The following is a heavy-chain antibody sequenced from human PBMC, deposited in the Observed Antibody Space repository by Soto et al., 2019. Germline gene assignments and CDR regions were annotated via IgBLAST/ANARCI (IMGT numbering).Heavy chain of an antibody. V-gene: IGHV3-23*01. J-gene: IGHJ4*02. D-gene: IGHD2-2*01. CDR3: ARGWHQLRN. Sequence: EVQLLESGGDLVQPGGSLRLSCAASGFTFSNDAMSWVRQAPGKGLEWVSGISSSGTSTYYADSVKGRFTISRDNSKNTLSLQVNSLRDEDTAIYYCARGWHQLRNWGQGTLVTVSS. CDR1: GFTFSNDA. CDR2: ISSSGTST.